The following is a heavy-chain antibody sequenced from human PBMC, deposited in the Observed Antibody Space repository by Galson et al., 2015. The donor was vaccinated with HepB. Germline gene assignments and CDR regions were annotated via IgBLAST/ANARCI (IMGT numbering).Heavy chain of an antibody. J-gene: IGHJ3*02. V-gene: IGHV1-46*03. CDR2: IIPSGGYT. Sequence: SVKVSCKASGYTFTTYYMQWVRQAPGQGLEWMGVIIPSGGYTTYAQTFQGRVTITRDTSTSTVYMNLSSLRAEDTAVYYCARGGDTAMVFDAFDIWGQGTMVTVSS. CDR1: GYTFTTYY. CDR3: ARGGDTAMVFDAFDI. D-gene: IGHD5-18*01.